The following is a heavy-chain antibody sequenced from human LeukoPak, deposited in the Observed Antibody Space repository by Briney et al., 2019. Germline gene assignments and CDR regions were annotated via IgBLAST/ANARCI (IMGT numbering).Heavy chain of an antibody. CDR3: ARAGIGFWSGYSY. D-gene: IGHD3-3*01. CDR1: GFTFSNYW. V-gene: IGHV3-74*01. J-gene: IGHJ4*02. CDR2: INTDGSSR. Sequence: GGSLRLSCAASGFTFSNYWMYWVRQAPGKGLVWVSRINTDGSSRGYADSVKGRFTISRDNAKNTLYLQMNSLRAEDTAVYYCARAGIGFWSGYSYWGQGTLVTVSS.